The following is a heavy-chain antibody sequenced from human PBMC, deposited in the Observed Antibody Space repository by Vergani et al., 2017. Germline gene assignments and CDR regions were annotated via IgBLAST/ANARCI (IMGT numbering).Heavy chain of an antibody. CDR1: GFTFSSYG. CDR3: ARVKGVVGATAFDY. Sequence: QVQLVESGGGVVQPGRSLRLSCAASGFTFSSYGMHWVRQAPGKGLEWVAVIWYDGSNKYYADSVKGRFTISRDNSKNTLYLQMNSLRAEDTAVYYCARVKGVVGATAFDYWGQGTLVTVSS. V-gene: IGHV3-33*01. J-gene: IGHJ4*02. D-gene: IGHD1-26*01. CDR2: IWYDGSNK.